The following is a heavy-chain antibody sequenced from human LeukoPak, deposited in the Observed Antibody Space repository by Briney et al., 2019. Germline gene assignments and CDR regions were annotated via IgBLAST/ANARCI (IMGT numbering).Heavy chain of an antibody. CDR1: GFTFSNAW. CDR3: TAPVYYYYYMDV. CDR2: IKSKTDGGTT. Sequence: PGGSLRLSCAASGFTFSNAWMSWVRQAPGKGLEWVGRIKSKTDGGTTDYAAPVKGRFTISRDDSKNTLYLQVNSLKTEDTAVYYCTAPVYYYYYMDVWGKGTTVTVSS. J-gene: IGHJ6*03. V-gene: IGHV3-15*01.